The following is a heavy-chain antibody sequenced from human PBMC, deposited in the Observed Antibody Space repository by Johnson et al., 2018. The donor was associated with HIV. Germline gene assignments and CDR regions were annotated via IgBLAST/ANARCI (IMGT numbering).Heavy chain of an antibody. V-gene: IGHV3-7*03. Sequence: VQLVESGGGVVQPGRSLRLSCAASGFTFSTYWMNWVRLAPGKGLEWVANIKQDGSEKYSVDSVKGRFTISRDNAKKSLYLQMNSLRAEDTALYYCARDRAGNGVFRDAFDIWGQGTMVTVSS. CDR2: IKQDGSEK. CDR1: GFTFSTYW. CDR3: ARDRAGNGVFRDAFDI. J-gene: IGHJ3*02. D-gene: IGHD2-8*01.